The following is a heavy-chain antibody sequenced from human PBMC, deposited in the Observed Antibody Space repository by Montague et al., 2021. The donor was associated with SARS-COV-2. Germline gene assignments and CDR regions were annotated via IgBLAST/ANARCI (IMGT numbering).Heavy chain of an antibody. D-gene: IGHD3-16*01. V-gene: IGHV4-39*02. CDR2: IYYSGST. Sequence: SETLSLPCTVSGGSISSSSYYWGWIRQPPGKGLEWIGSIYYSGSTYYNPSLKSRVTISVDTSKNQFSLKLSSVTAADTAVYYCAREVVGVKTNWLDTWGQGTLVTVSS. CDR1: GGSISSSSYY. CDR3: AREVVGVKTNWLDT. J-gene: IGHJ5*02.